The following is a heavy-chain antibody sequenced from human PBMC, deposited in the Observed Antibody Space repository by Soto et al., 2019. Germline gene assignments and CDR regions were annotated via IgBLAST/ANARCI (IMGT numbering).Heavy chain of an antibody. CDR2: ITESGGTT. V-gene: IGHV3-23*01. J-gene: IGHJ1*01. CDR3: EKGRSATGFQH. Sequence: EVQLLESGGGLVQPGGSLRLSCAASGFTFSSYAMSWVRQAPGKGLEWLSAITESGGTTYHANSVKGRFTISRDNSKNTLYIQMNSLRAEDTALYFCEKGRSATGFQHWGQGTLVTVSS. CDR1: GFTFSSYA.